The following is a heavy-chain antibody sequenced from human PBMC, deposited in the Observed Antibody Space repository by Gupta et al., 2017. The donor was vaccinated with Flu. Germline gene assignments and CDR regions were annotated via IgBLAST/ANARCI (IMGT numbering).Heavy chain of an antibody. CDR2: ISGSGGST. CDR1: GFTFSSYA. V-gene: IGHV3-23*01. CDR3: AKDLPETDSSGYNSLTSLNGMDV. J-gene: IGHJ6*02. D-gene: IGHD6-19*01. Sequence: EVQLLESGGGLVQPGGSLRLSCAASGFTFSSYAMSCVRQAPGKGLEWVSAISGSGGSTYYADSVKGRFTISRDNSKNTLYLQMNSLRAEDTAVYYCAKDLPETDSSGYNSLTSLNGMDVWGQGTTVTVSS.